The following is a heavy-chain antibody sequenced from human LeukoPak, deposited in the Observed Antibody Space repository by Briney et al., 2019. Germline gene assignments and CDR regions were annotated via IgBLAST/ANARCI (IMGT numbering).Heavy chain of an antibody. CDR2: VIPIFGTS. J-gene: IGHJ4*02. D-gene: IGHD5-24*01. V-gene: IGHV1-69*05. CDR3: ARGSLEMATITKFDY. Sequence: SVKVSCKASGGTFSSCAISWVRQAPGQGLEWMGGVIPIFGTSNYAQKFQGRVTITTDGSTSTAYMELTSLRSEDTAVYFCARGSLEMATITKFDYWGQGTLVAVSS. CDR1: GGTFSSCA.